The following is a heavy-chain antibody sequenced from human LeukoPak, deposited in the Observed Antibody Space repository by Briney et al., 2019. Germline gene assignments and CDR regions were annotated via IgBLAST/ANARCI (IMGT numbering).Heavy chain of an antibody. CDR2: MNPNSGNT. CDR3: VRGAGSCSSTSCSLGY. V-gene: IGHV1-8*03. D-gene: IGHD2-2*01. CDR1: GYTFTSYD. J-gene: IGHJ4*02. Sequence: ASVKVSCKASGYTFTSYDINWARQATGQGLEWMGWMNPNSGNTGYAQRLHGRVTITRNTSISTAYMELSRLRSEDTAVYYCVRGAGSCSSTSCSLGYWGQGTLVTVSS.